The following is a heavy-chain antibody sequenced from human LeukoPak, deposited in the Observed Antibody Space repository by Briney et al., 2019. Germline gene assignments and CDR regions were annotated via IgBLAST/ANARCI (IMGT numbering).Heavy chain of an antibody. V-gene: IGHV3-30-3*01. J-gene: IGHJ4*02. CDR1: GFTFSSYA. D-gene: IGHD6-19*01. Sequence: GGSLRLSCAASGFTFSSYAMHWVRQAPGKGLEWVAVISYGGSNKYYADSVKGRFTIPRDNSKNTLYLQMNSLRAEDTAVYYCAREGQWLPTGYWGQGTLVTVSS. CDR3: AREGQWLPTGY. CDR2: ISYGGSNK.